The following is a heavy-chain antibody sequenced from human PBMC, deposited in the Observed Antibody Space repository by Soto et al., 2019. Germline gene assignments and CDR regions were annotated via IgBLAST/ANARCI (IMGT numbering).Heavy chain of an antibody. CDR3: ATRANSHEYFDF. CDR2: IYPGDSDT. D-gene: IGHD4-4*01. CDR1: GYTFTSCW. J-gene: IGHJ4*02. Sequence: PGESLKISCKGSGYTFTSCWIAWVRQMPGKGLEWMGLIYPGDSDTRYSPSFQGQVTISADKSMNTAYLQWSSLKASDTAMYYCATRANSHEYFDFWGQGTGVTVSS. V-gene: IGHV5-51*01.